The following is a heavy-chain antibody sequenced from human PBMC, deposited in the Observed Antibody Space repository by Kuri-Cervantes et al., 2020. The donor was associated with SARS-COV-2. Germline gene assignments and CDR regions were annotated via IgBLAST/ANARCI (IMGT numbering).Heavy chain of an antibody. D-gene: IGHD2-15*01. CDR1: GFTFSSYG. Sequence: LSLTCAASGFTFSSYGMNWVRQAPGKGLEWVSSISSSSSYIYYAGSVKGRFTISRDNAKNSLYLQMNSLRAEDTAVYYCVKTLFPYCSGGSCSTPVIPRYGMDVWGQGTTVTVSS. CDR2: ISSSSSYI. V-gene: IGHV3-21*01. CDR3: VKTLFPYCSGGSCSTPVIPRYGMDV. J-gene: IGHJ6*02.